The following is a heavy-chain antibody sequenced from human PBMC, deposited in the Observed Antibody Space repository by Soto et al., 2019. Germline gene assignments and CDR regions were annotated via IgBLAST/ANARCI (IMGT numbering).Heavy chain of an antibody. Sequence: QVQLRQSGPGLLKPLQTLSLTCTVSGGSISSGGYYWSWIRQHPEKGLEWIGYIYHSGSTYYSPSLTGRATISVDTSKNHFSLKLNSVTAADAAIYYCARVGYCGSPRCPTSYTWFDPWGQGTLVTVSS. CDR2: IYHSGST. CDR3: ARVGYCGSPRCPTSYTWFDP. D-gene: IGHD2-2*01. V-gene: IGHV4-31*03. CDR1: GGSISSGGYY. J-gene: IGHJ5*02.